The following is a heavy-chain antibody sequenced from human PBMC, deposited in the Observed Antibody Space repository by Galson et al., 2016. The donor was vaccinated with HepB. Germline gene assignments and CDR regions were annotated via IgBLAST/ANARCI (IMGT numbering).Heavy chain of an antibody. CDR3: ARYAGGPYDL. CDR1: GSSLSTYY. Sequence: SETLSLTCTVSGSSLSTYYWSWIRQPPGKGLEWIAYFYFSGSTNYNPSLKTRVTVSFDTSKNQFSLKLNSVTAADTAVYYCARYAGGPYDLWGRGTLVAVSS. D-gene: IGHD2-8*01. CDR2: FYFSGST. V-gene: IGHV4-59*01. J-gene: IGHJ2*01.